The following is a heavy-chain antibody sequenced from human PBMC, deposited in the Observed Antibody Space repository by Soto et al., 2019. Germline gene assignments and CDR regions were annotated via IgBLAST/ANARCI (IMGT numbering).Heavy chain of an antibody. CDR3: VKDESINWYSGHFRH. CDR2: INWNSGSI. Sequence: EVQLVESEGGLVQPGRSLRLSCAASGFTIDDYAMHWVRQVPGKGLEWVSGINWNSGSIGYGDSVKGRFAISRDNAKNSLHLQMNSLSAEDTAFYYCVKDESINWYSGHFRHWGQCTLLTVSS. D-gene: IGHD6-13*01. CDR1: GFTIDDYA. V-gene: IGHV3-9*01. J-gene: IGHJ1*01.